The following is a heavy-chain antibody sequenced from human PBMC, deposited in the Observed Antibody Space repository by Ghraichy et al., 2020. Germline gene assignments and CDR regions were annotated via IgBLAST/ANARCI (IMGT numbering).Heavy chain of an antibody. D-gene: IGHD5-18*01. CDR3: ARRGRGYSLYYYGLDV. Sequence: SETLSLICSVSGGSIRSHFWSWIRQPPGKGLEWIGYISYTGNTNYSPSLWSRATISLDTSKNQFSLSLTSVNAADTAMYYCARRGRGYSLYYYGLDVWGPGTTVTVSS. CDR1: GGSIRSHF. V-gene: IGHV4-59*11. CDR2: ISYTGNT. J-gene: IGHJ6*02.